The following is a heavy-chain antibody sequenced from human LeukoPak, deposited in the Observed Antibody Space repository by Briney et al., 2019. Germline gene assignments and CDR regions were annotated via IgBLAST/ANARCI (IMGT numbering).Heavy chain of an antibody. D-gene: IGHD4-17*01. J-gene: IGHJ4*02. CDR1: GGSFSGYY. V-gene: IGHV4-34*01. CDR2: INHSGST. Sequence: PSETLSLTCAVYGGSFSGYYWSWIRQPPGKGLEWIGEINHSGSTNYNPSLKSRVTISVDTSKNQFSLKLSSVTAADTAVYYCASRVSAVTTSLYFDYWGQGTLVTVSS. CDR3: ASRVSAVTTSLYFDY.